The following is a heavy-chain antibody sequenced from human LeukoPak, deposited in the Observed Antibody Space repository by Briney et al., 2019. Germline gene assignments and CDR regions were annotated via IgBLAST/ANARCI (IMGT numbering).Heavy chain of an antibody. CDR2: IYHSGST. CDR1: GYSISSGYY. J-gene: IGHJ6*03. V-gene: IGHV4-38-2*02. D-gene: IGHD7-27*01. Sequence: SETLSLTCTVSGYSISSGYYWGWIRQPPGKGLEWIGSIYHSGSTYYNPSLKSRVTISVDTSKNQFSLKLSSVTAADTAVYYCARDLGLDYYYYYMDVWGKGTTVTVSS. CDR3: ARDLGLDYYYYYMDV.